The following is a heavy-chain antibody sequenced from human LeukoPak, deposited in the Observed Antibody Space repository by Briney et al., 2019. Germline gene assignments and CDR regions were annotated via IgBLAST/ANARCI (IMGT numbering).Heavy chain of an antibody. D-gene: IGHD6-13*01. CDR2: MNPNSSNT. V-gene: IGHV1-8*01. CDR3: ARVEAAAGPGFDY. Sequence: ASVKVSCKASGYTFTSYDINWVRQATGQGLEWMGWMNPNSSNTGYAQKFQGRVTMTRNTSISTAYMELSSLRSEDTAVYYCARVEAAAGPGFDYWGQGTLVTVSS. CDR1: GYTFTSYD. J-gene: IGHJ4*02.